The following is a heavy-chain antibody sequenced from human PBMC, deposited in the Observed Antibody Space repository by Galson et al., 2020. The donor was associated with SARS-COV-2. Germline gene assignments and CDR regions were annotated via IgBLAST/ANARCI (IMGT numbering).Heavy chain of an antibody. V-gene: IGHV5-51*01. J-gene: IGHJ4*02. Sequence: GESLKISCKGSGYSFTSYWIGWVRQMPGKGLEWMGIIYPGDSDTRYSPSFQGQVTISADKSISTAYLQWSSLKASDTAMYYCARDRAVYYDILTGYYPPYFDYWGQGTLVTVSS. D-gene: IGHD3-9*01. CDR1: GYSFTSYW. CDR2: IYPGDSDT. CDR3: ARDRAVYYDILTGYYPPYFDY.